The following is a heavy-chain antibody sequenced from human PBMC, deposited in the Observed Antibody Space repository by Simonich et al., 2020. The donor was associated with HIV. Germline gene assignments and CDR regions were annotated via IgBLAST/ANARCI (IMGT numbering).Heavy chain of an antibody. V-gene: IGHV1-18*01. Sequence: QVQLVQSGPEVKKPGASVKVSCKASGYTFTSFGITWVRQAPGQGLEWMGWISAHNGKTNYAQKFQDRVTMTTDTSTSTTYMELRSLRSDDTAVYYCARGTYNGYDWNWFDPWGQGTLVTVSS. CDR1: GYTFTSFG. CDR3: ARGTYNGYDWNWFDP. CDR2: ISAHNGKT. D-gene: IGHD5-12*01. J-gene: IGHJ5*02.